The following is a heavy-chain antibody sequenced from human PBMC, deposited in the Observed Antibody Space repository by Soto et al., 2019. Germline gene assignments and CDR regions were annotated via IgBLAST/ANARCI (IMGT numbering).Heavy chain of an antibody. CDR1: GYTFTSYG. Sequence: ASAKVSCKASGYTFTSYGISWVRQAPGQVLEWMGWISAYNGNTNYAQKLQGRVTMTTDTSTSTAYMELRSLRSDDTAVYYCAGLTSDITIGGVVIGEYDYYYGMDVWGQRTTVTVSS. CDR3: AGLTSDITIGGVVIGEYDYYYGMDV. V-gene: IGHV1-18*01. CDR2: ISAYNGNT. J-gene: IGHJ6*02. D-gene: IGHD3-3*01.